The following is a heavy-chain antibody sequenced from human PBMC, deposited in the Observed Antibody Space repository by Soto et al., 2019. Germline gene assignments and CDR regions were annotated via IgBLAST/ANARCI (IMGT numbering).Heavy chain of an antibody. D-gene: IGHD1-7*01. CDR1: GDSVSSNSAA. CDR3: AREFGDNKWNYDSKYYYYYGMDV. V-gene: IGHV6-1*01. CDR2: TYYRSKWYN. J-gene: IGHJ6*02. Sequence: SQTLSLTCAISGDSVSSNSAAWNWIRQSPSRGLEWLGRTYYRSKWYNDYAVSVKSRITINPDTSKNQFSLQLNSVTPEDTAVYYCAREFGDNKWNYDSKYYYYYGMDVWGQGTTVTVSS.